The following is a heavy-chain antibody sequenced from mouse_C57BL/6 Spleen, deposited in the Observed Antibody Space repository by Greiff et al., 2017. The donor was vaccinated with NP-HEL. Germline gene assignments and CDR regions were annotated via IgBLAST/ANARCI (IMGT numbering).Heavy chain of an antibody. V-gene: IGHV1-69*01. Sequence: QVQLQQPGAELVMPGASVKLSCKASGYTFTSYWMHWVKQRPGQGLEWIGEIDPSDSYTNYNQKFKGKSTLTVDKSSSTAYMQLSSLTSEDSAVYYCARSGLRSFYAMDYWGQGTSVTVSS. D-gene: IGHD1-1*01. CDR3: ARSGLRSFYAMDY. J-gene: IGHJ4*01. CDR2: IDPSDSYT. CDR1: GYTFTSYW.